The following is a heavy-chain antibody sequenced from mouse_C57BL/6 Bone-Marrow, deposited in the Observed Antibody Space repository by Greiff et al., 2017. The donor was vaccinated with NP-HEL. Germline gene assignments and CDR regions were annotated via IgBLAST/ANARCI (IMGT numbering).Heavy chain of an antibody. CDR3: ARPSYGSSPYYFDY. V-gene: IGHV5-17*01. CDR2: ISSGSSTI. J-gene: IGHJ2*01. Sequence: EVKLVESGGGLVKPGGSLKLSCAASGFTFSDYGMHWVRQAPEKGLEWVAYISSGSSTIYYADPVKGRFTISRDNAKNTLFLPMTSLRSEDTAMYYCARPSYGSSPYYFDYWGQGTTLTVSS. CDR1: GFTFSDYG. D-gene: IGHD1-1*01.